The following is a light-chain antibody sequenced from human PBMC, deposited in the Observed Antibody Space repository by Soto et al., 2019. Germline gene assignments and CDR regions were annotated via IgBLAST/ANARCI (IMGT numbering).Light chain of an antibody. Sequence: NFMLTQPHSVSESPGKTVTISCTRSSGSIASNYVQWYQQRPGSAPTTVIYEDNQRPSGVPDRFSGSIDSSSNSASLTISGLKTEYEADYYCQSYDSSTWVFGGGTKLTVL. CDR3: QSYDSSTWV. CDR1: SGSIASNY. V-gene: IGLV6-57*04. CDR2: EDN. J-gene: IGLJ3*02.